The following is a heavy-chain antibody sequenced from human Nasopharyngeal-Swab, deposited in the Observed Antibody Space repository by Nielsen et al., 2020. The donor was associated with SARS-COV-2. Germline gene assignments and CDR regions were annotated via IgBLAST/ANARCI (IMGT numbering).Heavy chain of an antibody. CDR2: INHSGST. J-gene: IGHJ2*01. CDR3: ARGRYCSSTSCFRPTTHKNWYFDL. Sequence: SETLSLTCAVYGGSFSGYYWSWIRQPPGQGLEWIGEINHSGSTNYNPSLKSRVTISVDTSKNQFSLKLSSVTAADTAVYYCARGRYCSSTSCFRPTTHKNWYFDLWGRGTLVTVSS. V-gene: IGHV4-34*01. CDR1: GGSFSGYY. D-gene: IGHD2-2*01.